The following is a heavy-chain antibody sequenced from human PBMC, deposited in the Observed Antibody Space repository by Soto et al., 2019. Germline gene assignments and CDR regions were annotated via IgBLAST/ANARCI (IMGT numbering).Heavy chain of an antibody. CDR3: AREGSYSAYNFAHGIQLWSFDF. Sequence: SQTLSLTCTVSGGSSNTFYWSWVRQHAGKGLEWIGRIFSSGSTSFNPSLESRVAMSVDTSKNHFSLNLSSVTAADMAVYYCAREGSYSAYNFAHGIQLWSFDFWGQGAPVSVSS. CDR1: GGSSNTFY. V-gene: IGHV4-4*07. J-gene: IGHJ4*02. D-gene: IGHD5-12*01. CDR2: IFSSGST.